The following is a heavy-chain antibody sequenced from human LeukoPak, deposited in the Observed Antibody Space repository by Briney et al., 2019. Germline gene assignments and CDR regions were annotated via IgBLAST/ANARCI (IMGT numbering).Heavy chain of an antibody. CDR3: ARALTGTRNALDI. CDR2: ISYDGSNK. Sequence: GGSLRLSCAASGFTFSSYAMHWVRQAPGKGLGWVAVISYDGSNKYYADSVKGRFTISRDNSKNTLYLQMNSLRAEDTAVYYCARALTGTRNALDIWGQGTMVTVSS. V-gene: IGHV3-30-3*01. J-gene: IGHJ3*02. CDR1: GFTFSSYA. D-gene: IGHD1-20*01.